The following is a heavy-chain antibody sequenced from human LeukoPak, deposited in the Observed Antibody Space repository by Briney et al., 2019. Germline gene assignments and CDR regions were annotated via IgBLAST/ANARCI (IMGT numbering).Heavy chain of an antibody. V-gene: IGHV1-18*01. CDR1: GYTFTSYG. Sequence: ASVKVSCKASGYTFTSYGISWVRQAPGQGLEWMGWVSGYNGDTSYAQKFQDRVTMTTDTPTSTAYMEVRSLRFDDTAVYYCATQSIASALYWGQGTLVTVSS. CDR3: ATQSIASALY. J-gene: IGHJ4*02. CDR2: VSGYNGDT. D-gene: IGHD6-13*01.